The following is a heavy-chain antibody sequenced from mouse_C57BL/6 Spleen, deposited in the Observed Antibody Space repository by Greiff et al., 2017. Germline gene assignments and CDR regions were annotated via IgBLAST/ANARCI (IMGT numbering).Heavy chain of an antibody. Sequence: VHVKQSGAELVRPGSSVKMSCKTSGYTFTSYGINWVKQRPGQGLEWIGYIYTGNGYPVYNEKFKGKATLTSDTSSSTAYMQLSSLTSEDSAIYFYAREGETFTGNNSYYFDYWGQGTTLTVSS. CDR2: IYTGNGYP. CDR3: AREGETFTGNNSYYFDY. D-gene: IGHD1-3*01. CDR1: GYTFTSYG. V-gene: IGHV1-58*01. J-gene: IGHJ2*01.